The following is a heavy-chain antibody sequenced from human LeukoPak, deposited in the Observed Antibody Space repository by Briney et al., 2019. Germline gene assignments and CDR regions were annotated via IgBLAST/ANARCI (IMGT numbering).Heavy chain of an antibody. Sequence: SETLSLTCTVSGGSISSGSYYWSWIRQPAGKGLEWIGRIYTSESTNYNPSLKSRVTISVDTSKNQFSLKLSSVTAADTAVYYCARVGGIYYDSSGYFDAFDIWGQGTMATVSS. J-gene: IGHJ3*02. CDR1: GGSISSGSYY. CDR2: IYTSEST. V-gene: IGHV4-61*02. D-gene: IGHD3-22*01. CDR3: ARVGGIYYDSSGYFDAFDI.